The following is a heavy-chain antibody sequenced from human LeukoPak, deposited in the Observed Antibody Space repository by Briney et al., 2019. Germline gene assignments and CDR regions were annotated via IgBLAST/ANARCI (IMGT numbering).Heavy chain of an antibody. CDR3: VFQGYDSSGYYFDY. CDR2: ISSSGSTI. CDR1: GFTFSDYY. V-gene: IGHV3-11*01. Sequence: GGSLRLSCAASGFTFSDYYMSWIRQAPGKGLEWVSYISSSGSTIYYADSVKGRFTISRDNAKNSLYLQMNSLRAEGTAVYYCVFQGYDSSGYYFDYWGQGTLVTVSS. D-gene: IGHD3-22*01. J-gene: IGHJ4*02.